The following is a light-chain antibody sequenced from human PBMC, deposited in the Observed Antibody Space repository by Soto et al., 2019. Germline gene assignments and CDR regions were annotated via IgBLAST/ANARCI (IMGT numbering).Light chain of an antibody. V-gene: IGKV1-5*01. J-gene: IGKJ1*01. CDR1: QSISTW. CDR3: QQYNTYWT. Sequence: DIQMTQSPSTLSASVGDRVTITCRASQSISTWLAWYQQKPGKAPKLLIYDVSLLQSGVPSRFSGSGSGTEFILTISGLQPDDSATYYCQQYNTYWTFGPGTKVDIK. CDR2: DVS.